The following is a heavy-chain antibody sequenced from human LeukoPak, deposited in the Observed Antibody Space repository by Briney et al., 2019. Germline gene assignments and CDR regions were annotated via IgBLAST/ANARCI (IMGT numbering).Heavy chain of an antibody. V-gene: IGHV1-24*01. CDR2: FDPEDGET. Sequence: GASVKVSCKVSGYTLTELSMHWVRQAPGKGLEWMGGFDPEDGETIYTQKFQGRVTMTEDTSTDTAYMELSSLRSEDTAVYYCAHFLSSGDYYFDYWGQGTLVTVSS. J-gene: IGHJ4*02. CDR3: AHFLSSGDYYFDY. CDR1: GYTLTELS. D-gene: IGHD3-22*01.